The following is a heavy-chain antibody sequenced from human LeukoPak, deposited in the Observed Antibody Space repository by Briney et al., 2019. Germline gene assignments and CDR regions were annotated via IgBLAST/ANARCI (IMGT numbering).Heavy chain of an antibody. CDR2: INTNTGYP. Sequence: ASVKVSCKASGYTFNSYALDWVRQAPGQGLEWMGWINTNTGYPTYAQGFTGRFVFSLDTSVSTAYVEISSLKAEDTAVYYCARARYCIGSTCPAGYYGMDVWGQGTTVTVSS. CDR1: GYTFNSYA. J-gene: IGHJ6*02. V-gene: IGHV7-4-1*02. D-gene: IGHD2-15*01. CDR3: ARARYCIGSTCPAGYYGMDV.